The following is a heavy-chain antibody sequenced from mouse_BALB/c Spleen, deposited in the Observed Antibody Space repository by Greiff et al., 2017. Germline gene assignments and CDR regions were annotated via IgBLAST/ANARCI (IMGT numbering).Heavy chain of an antibody. V-gene: IGHV5-4*02. J-gene: IGHJ4*01. D-gene: IGHD2-1*01. CDR1: GFTFSDYY. CDR2: ISDGGSYT. Sequence: EVMLVESGGGLVKPGGSLKLSCAASGFTFSDYYMYWVRQTPEKRLEWVATISDGGSYTYYPDSVKGRFTISRDNAKNNLYLQMSSLKSEDTAMYYCARGGNYVRAMDYWGQGTSVTVSS. CDR3: ARGGNYVRAMDY.